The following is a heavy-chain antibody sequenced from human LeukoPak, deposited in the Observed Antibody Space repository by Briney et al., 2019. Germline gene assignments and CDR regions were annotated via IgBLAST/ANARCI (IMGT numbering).Heavy chain of an antibody. CDR3: ARGAHKRDDYGGFFDY. V-gene: IGHV3-30*04. Sequence: PGGSLRLSCAASGFIFSNYAIHWVRQAPGKGLEWLAVTSYDGTYKYYADSVKGRFTISRDNSENTLYLQMNSLRPEDTAVYYCARGAHKRDDYGGFFDYWGQGTLVTVSS. CDR1: GFIFSNYA. CDR2: TSYDGTYK. D-gene: IGHD4-23*01. J-gene: IGHJ4*02.